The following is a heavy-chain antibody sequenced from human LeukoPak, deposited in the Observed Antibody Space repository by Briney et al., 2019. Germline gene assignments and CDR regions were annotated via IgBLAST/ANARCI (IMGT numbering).Heavy chain of an antibody. V-gene: IGHV1-69*13. CDR3: ARAYSGYEDDAFDI. Sequence: ASVKVSCKASGGTFSSYAISWVRQAPGQGLEWMGGIIPIFGTANYAQKFQGRVTITADESTSTAYMELSSLRSEGTAVYYCARAYSGYEDDAFDIWGQGTMVTVSS. D-gene: IGHD5-12*01. CDR1: GGTFSSYA. CDR2: IIPIFGTA. J-gene: IGHJ3*02.